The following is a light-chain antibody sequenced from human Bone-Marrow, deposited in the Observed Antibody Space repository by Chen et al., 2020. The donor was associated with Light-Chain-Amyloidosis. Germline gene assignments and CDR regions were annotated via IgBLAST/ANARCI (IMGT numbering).Light chain of an antibody. CDR2: GAS. Sequence: EIVMTQSPATLSVSPGERATLSCRANQSVSSNLAWYQQKPGQAPRLLIFGASTRATGIPARFSGSGSRTEFTLTISSLQSEDFAMYYCQQYGTSPLTFGGGTKVEIK. J-gene: IGKJ4*01. V-gene: IGKV3-15*01. CDR1: QSVSSN. CDR3: QQYGTSPLT.